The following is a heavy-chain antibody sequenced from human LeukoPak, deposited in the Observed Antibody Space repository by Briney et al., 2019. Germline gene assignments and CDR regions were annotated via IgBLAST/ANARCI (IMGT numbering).Heavy chain of an antibody. V-gene: IGHV1-2*02. D-gene: IGHD3-10*01. CDR3: ARGSWGPPQVLDY. CDR2: INPNSGGT. Sequence: ASVTVSFKASGYTFTVYYIHWVRQAPGQGGEWMGWINPNSGGTSYAQKFQGRVAMTRDTSISTVYMELNRLRSDDTAVFYCARGSWGPPQVLDYGGQGTLVTVS. CDR1: GYTFTVYY. J-gene: IGHJ4*02.